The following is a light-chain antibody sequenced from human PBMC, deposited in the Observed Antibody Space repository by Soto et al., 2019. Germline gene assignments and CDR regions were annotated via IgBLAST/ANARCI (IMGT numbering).Light chain of an antibody. Sequence: DIQMPQSPSTLSASVGDTVTITCRASQSLSYWLAWYQQKPGQAPKLLIHKASTLESGVPSRFNGSGSGTEFTLTISSLQPDDFATFYCQQYDRFPYTFGQGTKLEIK. CDR3: QQYDRFPYT. V-gene: IGKV1-5*03. J-gene: IGKJ2*01. CDR1: QSLSYW. CDR2: KAS.